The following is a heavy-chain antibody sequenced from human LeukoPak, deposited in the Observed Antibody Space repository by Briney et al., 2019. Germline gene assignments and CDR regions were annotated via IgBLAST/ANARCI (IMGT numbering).Heavy chain of an antibody. J-gene: IGHJ4*02. V-gene: IGHV3-66*01. Sequence: QPGGSLRLSCADSGFPVSTNYMSGVRQALGRGLAWVSVINGGDSTYYADTVKGRFTISRDNSKNTLYLQMNSLRAEDAAVYYCARDYDYWGQGTLVTVSS. CDR2: INGGDST. CDR1: GFPVSTNY. CDR3: ARDYDY.